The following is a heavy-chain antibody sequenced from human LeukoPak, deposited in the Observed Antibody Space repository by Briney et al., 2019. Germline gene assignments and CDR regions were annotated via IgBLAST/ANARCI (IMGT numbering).Heavy chain of an antibody. CDR3: ARLWDYYYYGMDV. D-gene: IGHD7-27*01. CDR2: IYPGDSDT. J-gene: IGHJ6*02. Sequence: GEALQISCQGSGYSFTSYWIGWVRPMPGKGLEWMGIIYPGDSDTRYSPSFQGQVTISADKSISTAYLQWSSLKASDTAMYYCARLWDYYYYGMDVWGQGTTVTVSS. V-gene: IGHV5-51*01. CDR1: GYSFTSYW.